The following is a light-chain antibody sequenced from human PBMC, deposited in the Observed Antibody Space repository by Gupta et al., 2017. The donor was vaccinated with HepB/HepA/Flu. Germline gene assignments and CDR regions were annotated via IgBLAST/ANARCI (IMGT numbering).Light chain of an antibody. V-gene: IGKV3-11*01. CDR1: QSVSSY. Sequence: EIVLTQSPATLSLSPGERATLSCRASQSVSSYLAWYQQKPGQAPRLLIYDASNRATGIPARFSGSGSGTDFTLTISSLDPEDFAVYYCQQRSNWSPSFTFGPGTKVDIK. CDR3: QQRSNWSPSFT. J-gene: IGKJ3*01. CDR2: DAS.